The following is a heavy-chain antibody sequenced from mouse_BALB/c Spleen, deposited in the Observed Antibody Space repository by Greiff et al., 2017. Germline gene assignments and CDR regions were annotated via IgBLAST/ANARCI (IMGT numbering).Heavy chain of an antibody. CDR2: ISYSGST. J-gene: IGHJ4*01. D-gene: IGHD2-14*01. Sequence: EVQLQQSGPGLVKPSQSLSLTCTVTGYSITSDYAWNWIRQFPGNKLEWMGYISYSGSTSYNPSLKSRISITRDTSKNQFFLQLNSVTTEDTATYDCARNYRYDYYAMDYWGQGTSVTVSS. CDR3: ARNYRYDYYAMDY. CDR1: GYSITSDYA. V-gene: IGHV3-2*02.